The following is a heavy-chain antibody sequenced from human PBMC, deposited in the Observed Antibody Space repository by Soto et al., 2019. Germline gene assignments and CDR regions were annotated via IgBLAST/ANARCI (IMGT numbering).Heavy chain of an antibody. J-gene: IGHJ4*02. D-gene: IGHD2-2*03. Sequence: GESLKISCKASGYTFTNYWIGWVRQVPGEGLEWMGFIFPSDSVTRYSPYFQGQDTISVDKSVDTTNMKWSSLKASDTAMYYCVRGMDRNSAGFWGLGTMVTVSS. CDR2: IFPSDSVT. V-gene: IGHV5-51*01. CDR3: VRGMDRNSAGF. CDR1: GYTFTNYW.